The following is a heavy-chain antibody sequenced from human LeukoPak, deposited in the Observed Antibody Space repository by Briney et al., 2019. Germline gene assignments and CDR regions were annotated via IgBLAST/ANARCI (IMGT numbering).Heavy chain of an antibody. CDR1: GYTFTSYG. J-gene: IGHJ4*02. Sequence: ASVKVSCKASGYTFTSYGISWVRQAPGQGLEWMGWISAYNGNTNYAQKLQGRVTMTTDTSTSTAYMELRSLRSDDTAVYYCARLRAYDSSGYWVDWGIVSDYWGQGTLVTVSS. D-gene: IGHD3-22*01. CDR3: ARLRAYDSSGYWVDWGIVSDY. V-gene: IGHV1-18*01. CDR2: ISAYNGNT.